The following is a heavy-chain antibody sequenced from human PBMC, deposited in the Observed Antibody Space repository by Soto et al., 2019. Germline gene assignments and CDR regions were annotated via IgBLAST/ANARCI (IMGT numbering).Heavy chain of an antibody. D-gene: IGHD3-16*01. V-gene: IGHV1-3*01. CDR3: APVFSWGTHAFDI. J-gene: IGHJ3*02. CDR2: INAGNGNT. Sequence: ASVKVSCKASGYTFPSYAMHWVRQAPGQRLEWMGWINAGNGNTKYSQKFQGRVTITRDTSASTAYMELSSLRSEDTAVYYCAPVFSWGTHAFDIWGQGTMVTVSS. CDR1: GYTFPSYA.